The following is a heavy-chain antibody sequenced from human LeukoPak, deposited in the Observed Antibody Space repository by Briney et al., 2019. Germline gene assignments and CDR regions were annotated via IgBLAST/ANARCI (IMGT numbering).Heavy chain of an antibody. D-gene: IGHD3-10*01. Sequence: SETLSLTCTVSGGSISSYYWSWIRQPAGKGLEWIGRIYTSGSTNYNPSLKSRVTISVDTSKNQFSLKLSSVTAADTAVYYCARDHDVLLWFGESALNAFDIWGQGTMVTVSS. J-gene: IGHJ3*02. CDR2: IYTSGST. V-gene: IGHV4-4*07. CDR1: GGSISSYY. CDR3: ARDHDVLLWFGESALNAFDI.